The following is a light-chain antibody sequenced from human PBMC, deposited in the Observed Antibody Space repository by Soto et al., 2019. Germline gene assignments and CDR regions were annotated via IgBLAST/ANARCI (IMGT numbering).Light chain of an antibody. J-gene: IGKJ5*01. CDR1: QSVGTW. CDR3: QQYKSYLYT. V-gene: IGKV1-5*01. CDR2: GAS. Sequence: DIQMTQSPSTLSASVGGRVTITCRASQSVGTWVAWYQQKPGKAPKLLIYGASNLESGVPSRFSGSGSGTEFTLTISSLQPDDVATYYCQQYKSYLYTFGQGTRLEIK.